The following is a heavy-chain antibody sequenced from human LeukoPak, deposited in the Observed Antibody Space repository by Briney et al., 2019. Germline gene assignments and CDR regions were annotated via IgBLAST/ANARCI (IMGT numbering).Heavy chain of an antibody. J-gene: IGHJ4*02. CDR2: INSRSTSI. V-gene: IGHV3-48*02. D-gene: IGHD3-10*01. CDR1: GFTFSSYS. CDR3: AREPPYGDLALDY. Sequence: PGGSLRLSCEASGFTFSSYSMNWVRQAPGKGLEWVSYINSRSTSIHYADSVKGRFTISRDNAKNALYLLMNSLRDEDTAVYYCAREPPYGDLALDYWGQGTLVTVSS.